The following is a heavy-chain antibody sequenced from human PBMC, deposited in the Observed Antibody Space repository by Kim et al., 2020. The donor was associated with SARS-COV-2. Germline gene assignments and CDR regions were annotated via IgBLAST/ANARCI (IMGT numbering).Heavy chain of an antibody. D-gene: IGHD3-10*01. CDR1: GFTLGDYS. CDR3: AKGGGSGTYSGDL. CDR2: ITKNNDMI. V-gene: IGHV3-9*01. J-gene: IGHJ4*02. Sequence: GGSLRLSCAGSGFTLGDYSMVWVRQAPGKGLEWVSGITKNNDMIDYAYSVKGRFTISRDNGANSLYLQMNNLRPEDTALYYCAKGGGSGTYSGDLWGQGTLVTVSS.